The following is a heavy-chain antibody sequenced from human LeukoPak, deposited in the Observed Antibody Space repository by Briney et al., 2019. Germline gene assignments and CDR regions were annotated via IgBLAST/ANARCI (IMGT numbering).Heavy chain of an antibody. Sequence: GGSLRLSCAASGFTFSSYAMSWVRQAPGKGLEWVSAISGSGGSTYYADSVKGRFTISRDNSRNTLYLQMNSLRAEDTAVYYCAKRYEVSYGMDVWGQGTTVTVSS. CDR3: AKRYEVSYGMDV. D-gene: IGHD1-1*01. J-gene: IGHJ6*02. CDR2: ISGSGGST. CDR1: GFTFSSYA. V-gene: IGHV3-23*01.